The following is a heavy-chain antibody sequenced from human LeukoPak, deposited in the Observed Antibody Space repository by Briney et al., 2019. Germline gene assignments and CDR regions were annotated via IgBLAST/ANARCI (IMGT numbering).Heavy chain of an antibody. CDR3: ARDAPPRRADTTGGNIWLDAFDI. CDR1: EFTFSNYW. J-gene: IGHJ3*02. CDR2: IKQDGSKK. D-gene: IGHD4-23*01. Sequence: GGSLRLSCAASEFTFSNYWMTWVRQAPGKGLEWVANIKQDGSKKHYLDSVEGRFTISRDDAKNSVYLQMNSLRAEDTAVYYCARDAPPRRADTTGGNIWLDAFDIWGQGTMVTVSS. V-gene: IGHV3-7*01.